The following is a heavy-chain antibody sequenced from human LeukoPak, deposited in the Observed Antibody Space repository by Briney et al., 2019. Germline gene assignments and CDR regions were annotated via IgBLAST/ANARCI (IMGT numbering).Heavy chain of an antibody. J-gene: IGHJ4*02. CDR3: ARGGPGYYLDY. Sequence: GGSLRLSCAASGFTFSSHDMHWVRQATGKGLEWVSTIGTAGDTYYPGSVKGRFTISRENAENSLYLQMNILKAGDTAVYYCARGGPGYYLDYWGQGTLVTVSS. CDR2: IGTAGDT. V-gene: IGHV3-13*01. CDR1: GFTFSSHD.